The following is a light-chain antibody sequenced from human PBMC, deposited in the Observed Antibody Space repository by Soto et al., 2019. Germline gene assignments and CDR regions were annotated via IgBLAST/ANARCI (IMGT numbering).Light chain of an antibody. J-gene: IGKJ3*01. Sequence: AIQMTQSPSSLSASVGDRVTITCRASQGIRNDLGWYQQKPGKAPKLLIYSASSLQGGVPSRFSGSGSGTDFTLTISSLQPEDFATYYCLQDYNYPFTFGPWTKVDIK. CDR1: QGIRND. CDR2: SAS. V-gene: IGKV1-6*01. CDR3: LQDYNYPFT.